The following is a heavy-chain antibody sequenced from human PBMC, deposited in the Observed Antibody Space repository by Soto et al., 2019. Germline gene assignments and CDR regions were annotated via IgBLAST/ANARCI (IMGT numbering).Heavy chain of an antibody. Sequence: SETLSLTCSVSGGSISSSSYYCGWIRQPPGKGLEWIGSIYYSGSTYYNPSLKSRVTISVDTSKNQFSLKLSSVTAADTAVYYCARHRGTDDYMDVWGKGTTVTVSS. J-gene: IGHJ6*03. CDR3: ARHRGTDDYMDV. V-gene: IGHV4-39*01. CDR1: GGSISSSSYY. CDR2: IYYSGST. D-gene: IGHD3-16*01.